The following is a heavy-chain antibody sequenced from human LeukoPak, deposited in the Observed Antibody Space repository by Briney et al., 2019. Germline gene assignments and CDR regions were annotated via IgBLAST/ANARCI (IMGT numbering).Heavy chain of an antibody. CDR3: ASWEIAAAGRRGFDY. D-gene: IGHD6-13*01. CDR1: GGSISSSSYY. Sequence: SETLSLTCTVSGGSISSSSYYWGWIRQPPGMGLEWIGSIYYSGSTYYNPSLKSRVTISVDTSKNQFSLKLSSVTAADTAVYYCASWEIAAAGRRGFDYWGQGTLVTVSS. J-gene: IGHJ4*02. CDR2: IYYSGST. V-gene: IGHV4-39*07.